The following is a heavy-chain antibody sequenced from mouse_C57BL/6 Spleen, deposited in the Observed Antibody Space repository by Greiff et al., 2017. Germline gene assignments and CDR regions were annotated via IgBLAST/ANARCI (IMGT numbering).Heavy chain of an antibody. V-gene: IGHV5-6*01. CDR3: ARSNYYAMDY. Sequence: VQLKESGGDLVKPGGSLKLSCAASGFTFSSYGMSWVRQTPDKRLEWVATISSGGSYTYYPDSVKGRFTISRDNAKNTLYLQMSSLKSEDTAMYYCARSNYYAMDYWGQGTSVTVSS. J-gene: IGHJ4*01. CDR1: GFTFSSYG. CDR2: ISSGGSYT.